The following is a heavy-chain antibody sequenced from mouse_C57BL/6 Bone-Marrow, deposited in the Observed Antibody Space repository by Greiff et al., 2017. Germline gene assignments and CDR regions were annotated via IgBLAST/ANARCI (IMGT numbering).Heavy chain of an antibody. CDR3: ARGGPYGNSFAY. Sequence: EVQLVESGGGLVKPGGSLKLSCAASGFTFSSYAMSWVRQTPEKRLGWVATISDGGSYTYYPDNVKGRFTISRDNAKNNLYLQMSHLKSEDTAMYYCARGGPYGNSFAYWGQGTLVTVSA. CDR2: ISDGGSYT. J-gene: IGHJ3*01. D-gene: IGHD2-1*01. CDR1: GFTFSSYA. V-gene: IGHV5-4*01.